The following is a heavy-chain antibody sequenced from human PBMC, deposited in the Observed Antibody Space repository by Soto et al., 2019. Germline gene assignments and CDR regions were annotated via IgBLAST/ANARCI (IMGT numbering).Heavy chain of an antibody. J-gene: IGHJ6*02. Sequence: QITLKESGPTLVKPTQTLTLTCTFSGFSLSTSGVGVGWIRQPPGKALEWLALIYWDDDKRYSPSLRSRLTINKDTSKNQVVLTMTNMDPVDTATSYCIQSRCGGDCLQSYASHYYYGMDVWGQGTTVTVSS. D-gene: IGHD2-21*02. CDR2: IYWDDDK. CDR1: GFSLSTSGVG. V-gene: IGHV2-5*02. CDR3: IQSRCGGDCLQSYASHYYYGMDV.